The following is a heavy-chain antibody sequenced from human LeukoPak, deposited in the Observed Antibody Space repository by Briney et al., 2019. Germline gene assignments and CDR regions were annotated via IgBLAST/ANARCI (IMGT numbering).Heavy chain of an antibody. CDR1: GGSISSSSYY. D-gene: IGHD5-18*01. CDR3: ARSGYSPGYYGMDV. J-gene: IGHJ6*02. CDR2: IYYSGST. Sequence: SETLSLTCSVSGGSISSSSYYWSWIRQPPGKGLEWIGSIYYSGSTYYNPSLKTRATISVDTSKNQFSLDLTSVTAADTAVYYCARSGYSPGYYGMDVWGQGTTVTVSS. V-gene: IGHV4-39*01.